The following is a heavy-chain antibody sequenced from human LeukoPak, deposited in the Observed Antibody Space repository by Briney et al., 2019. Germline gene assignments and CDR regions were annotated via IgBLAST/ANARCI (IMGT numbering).Heavy chain of an antibody. J-gene: IGHJ2*01. V-gene: IGHV1-8*01. D-gene: IGHD3-10*01. Sequence: ASGKVSFKASGYTFTSYDIKWVRPATGQGLEWIGWRNTNSDNTGYAQKLQGRVTMTRKTYISTAYMELSSLRSEDTAVYYCARGGDSYGAWYFDLWGRGTLVTVSS. CDR1: GYTFTSYD. CDR3: ARGGDSYGAWYFDL. CDR2: RNTNSDNT.